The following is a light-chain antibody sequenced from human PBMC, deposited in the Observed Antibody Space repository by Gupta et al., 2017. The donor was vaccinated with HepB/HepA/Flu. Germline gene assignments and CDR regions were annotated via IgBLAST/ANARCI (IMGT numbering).Light chain of an antibody. CDR1: QDISNY. Sequence: DIQMTQSPSSLSASVGDRVTITCQASQDISNYLNWYQQKPGKAPKLLIYDASNLETGVPSRFSGSGSGTDFTFTISSLQPEDIATYYCQQYGNLMCSFGQGTKLEIK. CDR2: DAS. V-gene: IGKV1-33*01. J-gene: IGKJ2*04. CDR3: QQYGNLMCS.